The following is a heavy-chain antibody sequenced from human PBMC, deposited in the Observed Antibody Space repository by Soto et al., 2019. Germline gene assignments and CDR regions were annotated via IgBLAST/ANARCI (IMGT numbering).Heavy chain of an antibody. Sequence: SGPTLVNPTQTLTLTCTFSGFSLSTSGMCVSWIRQPPGKALEWLARIDWDDDKYYSTSLKTRLTISKDTSKNQVVLTMTNRDLVDTATFYFVGLFYSSSPPEGRLYYYYMDVWGKGPRVTVP. D-gene: IGHD6-6*01. CDR1: GFSLSTSGMC. V-gene: IGHV2-70*11. CDR3: VGLFYSSSPPEGRLYYYYMDV. CDR2: IDWDDDK. J-gene: IGHJ6*03.